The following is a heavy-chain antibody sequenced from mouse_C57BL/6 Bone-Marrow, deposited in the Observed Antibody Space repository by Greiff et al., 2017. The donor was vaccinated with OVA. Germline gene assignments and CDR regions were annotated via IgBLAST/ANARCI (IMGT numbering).Heavy chain of an antibody. CDR3: ARGYFDV. CDR1: GYTFTSYW. J-gene: IGHJ1*03. CDR2: IYPGSGST. V-gene: IGHV1-55*01. Sequence: VQLQQSGAELVRPGTSVKMSCKASGYTFTSYWITWVKQRPGQGLEWIGDIYPGSGSTNYNEKFKSKATLTVDTSSSTAYMQLSSLTSEDSAVYYCARGYFDVWGTGTTVTVSS.